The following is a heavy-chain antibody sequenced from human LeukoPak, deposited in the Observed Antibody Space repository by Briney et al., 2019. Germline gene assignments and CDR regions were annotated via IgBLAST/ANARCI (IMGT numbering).Heavy chain of an antibody. CDR3: ARDGMEGWFDP. Sequence: SETLSLTCTVSGGSISSYYWSWIRQPPGKGREWIGYIYYSGSTNYNPSLKSRVTISVDTSKNQFSLKLSSVTAADTAVYYCARDGMEGWFDPWGQGTLVTVPS. J-gene: IGHJ5*02. V-gene: IGHV4-59*01. CDR2: IYYSGST. CDR1: GGSISSYY. D-gene: IGHD1-1*01.